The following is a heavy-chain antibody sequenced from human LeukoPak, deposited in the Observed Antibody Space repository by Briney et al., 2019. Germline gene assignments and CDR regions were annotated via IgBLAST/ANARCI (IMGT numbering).Heavy chain of an antibody. Sequence: GGSLRLSCAASGFSFSSYAMSWVRQAPGKGLEWVSTISGGGSPTHFADSVKGRFTISRDNAKNSLYLQMNSLRAEDTAVYFCAREPLLWFGETTDYFDYWGQGTLVTVSS. V-gene: IGHV3-23*01. CDR1: GFSFSSYA. D-gene: IGHD3-10*01. CDR2: ISGGGSPT. CDR3: AREPLLWFGETTDYFDY. J-gene: IGHJ4*02.